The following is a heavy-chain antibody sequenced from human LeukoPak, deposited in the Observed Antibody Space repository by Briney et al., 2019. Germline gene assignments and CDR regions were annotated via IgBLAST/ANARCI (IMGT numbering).Heavy chain of an antibody. D-gene: IGHD6-13*01. CDR3: ARGSDSRKVGY. Sequence: SETLSLTCAVYGGSPSGYYWSWIRQPPGKGLEWIGEIHYSGSTYYNPSLKSRVTISGDTSKNEFSLKLSSVTAADTAVYYCARGSDSRKVGYWGQGTLVTVSS. CDR1: GGSPSGYY. V-gene: IGHV4-34*01. CDR2: IHYSGST. J-gene: IGHJ4*02.